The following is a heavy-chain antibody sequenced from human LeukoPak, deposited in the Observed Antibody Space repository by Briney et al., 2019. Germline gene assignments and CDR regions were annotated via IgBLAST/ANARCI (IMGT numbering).Heavy chain of an antibody. Sequence: GGSLRLSCAASGFTFSSYNMNWVRQAPGKGLEWVSYISSSSSTIYYADSVKGRFTISRDNAKNSLYLQMNSLRDEDTAAYYCAREYSSSSGSVSDYWGQGTLVTVSS. CDR3: AREYSSSSGSVSDY. CDR1: GFTFSSYN. V-gene: IGHV3-48*02. CDR2: ISSSSSTI. D-gene: IGHD6-6*01. J-gene: IGHJ4*02.